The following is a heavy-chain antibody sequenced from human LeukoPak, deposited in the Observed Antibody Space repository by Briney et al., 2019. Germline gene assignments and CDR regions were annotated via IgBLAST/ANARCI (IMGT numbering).Heavy chain of an antibody. V-gene: IGHV4-39*07. CDR1: GGSISSSSYY. Sequence: PSETLSLTCTVSGGSISSSSYYWGWIRQPPGKGLEWIGSIYYSGSTYYNPSPKSRVTISVDTSKNQFSLKLSSVTAADTAVYYCARDRLITMNDNWFDPWGQGTLVTVSS. J-gene: IGHJ5*02. CDR3: ARDRLITMNDNWFDP. CDR2: IYYSGST. D-gene: IGHD3-22*01.